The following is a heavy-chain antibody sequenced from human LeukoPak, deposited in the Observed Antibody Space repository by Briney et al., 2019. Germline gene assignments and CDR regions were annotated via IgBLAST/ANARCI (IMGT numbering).Heavy chain of an antibody. CDR1: GFTFGDYA. V-gene: IGHV3-49*04. Sequence: PGGSLRLSCTASGFTFGDYAMSWVRQAPGKGLEWVGFIRSKAYGGTTEYAASVKGRFTISRDDSKSIAYLQMNSLKTEDTAVYYCTRVGQLHWTLAPYFDYWGQGTLVTVSS. D-gene: IGHD1-1*01. CDR3: TRVGQLHWTLAPYFDY. J-gene: IGHJ4*02. CDR2: IRSKAYGGTT.